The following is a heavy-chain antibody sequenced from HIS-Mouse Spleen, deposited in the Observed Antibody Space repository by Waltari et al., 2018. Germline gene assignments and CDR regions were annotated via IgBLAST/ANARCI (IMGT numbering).Heavy chain of an antibody. CDR3: AKDTTGPVSGAFDI. J-gene: IGHJ3*02. D-gene: IGHD1-1*01. V-gene: IGHV3-43*01. CDR2: ISWDGGST. CDR1: GFPFEDCT. Sequence: EVQLVESGGVVVQPGGSLRLSCSASGFPFEDCTLHWVSHAPVKGLEWVSLISWDGGSTYYADSVKGRFTISRDNSKNSLYLQMNSLRTEDTALYYCAKDTTGPVSGAFDIWGQGTMVTVSS.